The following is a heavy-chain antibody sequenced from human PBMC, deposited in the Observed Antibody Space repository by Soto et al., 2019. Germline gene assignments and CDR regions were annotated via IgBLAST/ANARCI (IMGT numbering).Heavy chain of an antibody. D-gene: IGHD2-2*01. J-gene: IGHJ3*02. CDR1: GFSFSVYT. V-gene: IGHV3-23*01. CDR3: ATTTMPAVQVVPNSRPFEI. CDR2: ISGSGDRT. Sequence: GGSLRLSCTASGFSFSVYTMSWVRQAPGKGLEWVSGISGSGDRTNYADSVKGRFTISRDNSKKTLYLQVDSLRAEDTAVYYCATTTMPAVQVVPNSRPFEIWGQGTMVTVSS.